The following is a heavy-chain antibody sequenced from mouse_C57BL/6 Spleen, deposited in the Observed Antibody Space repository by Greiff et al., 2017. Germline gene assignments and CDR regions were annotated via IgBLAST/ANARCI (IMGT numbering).Heavy chain of an antibody. D-gene: IGHD2-3*01. J-gene: IGHJ4*01. Sequence: QVQLQQPGAELVKPGASVKLSCKASGYTFTSYWMHWVKQRPGQGLEWIGMIHPNSGSTNYNEKFKSKATLTVDKSSSTAYMQISSLTSEDSAVYYCARSIYDGPYYAMDYWGQGTSVTVSS. CDR1: GYTFTSYW. V-gene: IGHV1-64*01. CDR2: IHPNSGST. CDR3: ARSIYDGPYYAMDY.